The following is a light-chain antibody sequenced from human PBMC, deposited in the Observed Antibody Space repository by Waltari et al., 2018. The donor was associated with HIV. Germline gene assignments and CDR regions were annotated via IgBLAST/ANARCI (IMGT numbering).Light chain of an antibody. CDR1: ALTNQY. V-gene: IGLV3-25*03. Sequence: SHELTQPPSVAVSPGQTARITCSVDALTNQYTHGYQQTPGQAPVMVMYKDTERPSGIPERFSGSSSGTTVTLTISGVQAEDEADYYCHSADTTVLFGGGTKLTVL. CDR2: KDT. J-gene: IGLJ2*01. CDR3: HSADTTVL.